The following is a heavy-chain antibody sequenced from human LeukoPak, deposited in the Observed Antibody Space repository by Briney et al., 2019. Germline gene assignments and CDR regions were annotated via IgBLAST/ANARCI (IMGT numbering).Heavy chain of an antibody. V-gene: IGHV1-69*13. CDR1: GGTFSSYA. J-gene: IGHJ4*02. CDR3: ARVNYDFWSGYYDY. D-gene: IGHD3-3*01. CDR2: IIPIFGTA. Sequence: SVKVSCKASGGTFSSYAISWVRQAPGQGLEWMGGIIPIFGTANYAQKFQGRVAITADESTSTAYMELSSLRSEDTAVYYCARVNYDFWSGYYDYWGQGTLVTVSS.